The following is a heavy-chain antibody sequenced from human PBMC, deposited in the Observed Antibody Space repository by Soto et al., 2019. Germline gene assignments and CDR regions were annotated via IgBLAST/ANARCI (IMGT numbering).Heavy chain of an antibody. J-gene: IGHJ4*02. CDR1: GGTFSSYA. Sequence: VKVSCKASGGTFSSYAISWVRQAPGQGLEWMGIINPSGGSTSYAQKFQGRVTMTRDTSTSTVYMELSSLRSEDTAVYYCAREVGTHYGDYSDYWGQGTLVTVSS. V-gene: IGHV1-46*01. CDR2: INPSGGST. CDR3: AREVGTHYGDYSDY. D-gene: IGHD4-17*01.